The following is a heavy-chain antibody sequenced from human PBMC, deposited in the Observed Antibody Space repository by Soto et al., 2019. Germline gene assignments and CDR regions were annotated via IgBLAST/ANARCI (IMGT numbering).Heavy chain of an antibody. V-gene: IGHV4-30-2*01. CDR3: VRGPPFY. CDR1: GGSISSGGYS. J-gene: IGHJ4*02. CDR2: IYHSGST. Sequence: SETLSLTCAVSGGSISSGGYSWSWIRQPPGKGLEWIGYIYHSGSTYYNPSLKSRVTISVDRSKNQFSLKLSSVTAADTAVYYCVRGPPFYWGQGTLVTV.